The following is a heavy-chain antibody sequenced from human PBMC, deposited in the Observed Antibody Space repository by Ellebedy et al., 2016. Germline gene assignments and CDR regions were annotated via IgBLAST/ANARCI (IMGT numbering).Heavy chain of an antibody. V-gene: IGHV3-11*04. CDR2: ISSSGSTI. J-gene: IGHJ6*03. CDR3: ARTGTTRRGYYYYMDV. CDR1: GFTFSDYY. D-gene: IGHD1-7*01. Sequence: GESLKISXAASGFTFSDYYMSWIRQAPGKGLEWVSYISSSGSTIYYADSVKGRFTISRDNSKNTLYLQMNSLRAEDTAVYYCARTGTTRRGYYYYMDVWGKGTTVTVSS.